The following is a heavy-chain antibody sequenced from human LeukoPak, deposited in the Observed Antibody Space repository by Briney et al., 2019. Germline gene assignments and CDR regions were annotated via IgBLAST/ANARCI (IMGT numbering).Heavy chain of an antibody. CDR2: INPSGGST. D-gene: IGHD4-17*01. J-gene: IGHJ6*02. Sequence: GASVKVSCKASGYTFTSYYMHWVRQAPGQGLEWMGIINPSGGSTSYAQKFQGRVTMTRDTSTSTVYMELSSLRSEDTAVYYCATSYGDYPFYYGMDVWGQGTTVTVSS. CDR1: GYTFTSYY. CDR3: ATSYGDYPFYYGMDV. V-gene: IGHV1-46*01.